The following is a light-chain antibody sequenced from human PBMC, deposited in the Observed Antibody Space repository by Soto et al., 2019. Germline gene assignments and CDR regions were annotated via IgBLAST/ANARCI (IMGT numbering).Light chain of an antibody. Sequence: DIQLTQSPSFLSASVGDRVTITCRASQGISSYLAWYQQKPEKAPKLLIYAASTLQSGVPSRFSGSGSGTEFTLTISSLQPEDFATYYCQQLNTYPPFTFGQGTKLEIK. CDR3: QQLNTYPPFT. CDR1: QGISSY. J-gene: IGKJ2*01. V-gene: IGKV1-9*01. CDR2: AAS.